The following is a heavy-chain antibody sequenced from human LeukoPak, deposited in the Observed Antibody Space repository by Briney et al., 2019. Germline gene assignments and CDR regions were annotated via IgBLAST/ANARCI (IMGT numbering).Heavy chain of an antibody. Sequence: SETLSLTCAVYGGSLSGYYWSWIRQPPGKGLEWIGEINHSGSTNYNPSLKSRVTISVDTSKNQFSLKLSSVTAADTAVYYCARMSNQYSSSWYPYYFDYWGQGTLVTVSS. CDR2: INHSGST. J-gene: IGHJ4*02. CDR1: GGSLSGYY. CDR3: ARMSNQYSSSWYPYYFDY. D-gene: IGHD6-13*01. V-gene: IGHV4-34*01.